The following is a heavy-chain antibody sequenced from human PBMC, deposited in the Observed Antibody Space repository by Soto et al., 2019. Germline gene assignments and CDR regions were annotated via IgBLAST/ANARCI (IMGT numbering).Heavy chain of an antibody. J-gene: IGHJ4*02. CDR3: ARVVEYPYCFDY. Sequence: SETLSLTCTVSGGSISSYYWSWIRQPPGKGLEWIGYIYYSGSTNYNPSLKSRVTISVDTSKNQFSLKLSSVTAADTAVYYCARVVEYPYCFDYWGQGTLVTVSS. CDR2: IYYSGST. V-gene: IGHV4-59*01. CDR1: GGSISSYY. D-gene: IGHD2-2*01.